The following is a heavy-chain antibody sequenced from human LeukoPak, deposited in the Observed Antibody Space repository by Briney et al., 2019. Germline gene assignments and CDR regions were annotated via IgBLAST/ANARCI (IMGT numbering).Heavy chain of an antibody. J-gene: IGHJ4*02. Sequence: PSETLSLTCTVSGGSISSSSYYWGWIRQPPGKGLEWIGSIYYSGSTYYNPSLKSRVTISVDTSKNQFSLKLSSVTAADTAVYYCARRGYYYDSSGYQPFDYWGQGTLVTVSS. D-gene: IGHD3-22*01. CDR2: IYYSGST. CDR1: GGSISSSSYY. V-gene: IGHV4-39*01. CDR3: ARRGYYYDSSGYQPFDY.